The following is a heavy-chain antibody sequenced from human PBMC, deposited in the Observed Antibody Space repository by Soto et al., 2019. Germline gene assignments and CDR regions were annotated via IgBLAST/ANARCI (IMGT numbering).Heavy chain of an antibody. J-gene: IGHJ5*01. CDR2: ISTQNGKT. CDR3: ARGRGTAHRLDS. CDR1: GYSFTSQG. Sequence: QVHLVQSGAEVKKPGASVKVSCKASGYSFTSQGISWLRQAPGQGLEWMGWISTQNGKTQYAQKVQGRVTMTSDTSTTTAYMELRSLRSDDTAVYYCARGRGTAHRLDSWGQGTLVTVSS. V-gene: IGHV1-18*01. D-gene: IGHD1-1*01.